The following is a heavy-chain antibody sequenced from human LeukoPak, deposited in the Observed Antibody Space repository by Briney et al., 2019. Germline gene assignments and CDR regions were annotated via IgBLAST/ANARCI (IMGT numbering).Heavy chain of an antibody. J-gene: IGHJ5*02. D-gene: IGHD7-27*01. Sequence: GASVKVSCKASGGTFSSYAISWVRQAPGQGLEWMGGIIPIFGTANYAQKFQGRVTITADESTSTAYMELSSLRSEDTAVYYCARGTSNWGSPYNWFDPWGQGTLVTVSS. CDR2: IIPIFGTA. CDR1: GGTFSSYA. CDR3: ARGTSNWGSPYNWFDP. V-gene: IGHV1-69*13.